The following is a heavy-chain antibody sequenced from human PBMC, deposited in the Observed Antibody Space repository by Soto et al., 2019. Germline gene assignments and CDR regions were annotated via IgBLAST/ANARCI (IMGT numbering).Heavy chain of an antibody. CDR2: IYRSGSA. V-gene: IGHV4-4*02. CDR3: ASVHYDILTGYRFDY. CDR1: GGSISSENW. D-gene: IGHD3-9*01. J-gene: IGHJ4*02. Sequence: SETLSLTCAVSGGSISSENWWSWVRQPPGKGLEWIGEIYRSGSANYNPSLESRLTISVDKPKNQFSLKLNSVTAADTAVYYCASVHYDILTGYRFDYWGQGTLVTVS.